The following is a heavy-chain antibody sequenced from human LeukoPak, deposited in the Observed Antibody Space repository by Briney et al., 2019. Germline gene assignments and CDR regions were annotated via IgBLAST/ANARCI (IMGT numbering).Heavy chain of an antibody. CDR1: GGTFSSYA. CDR3: ARDSGYYDSSGYYEDAFDI. CDR2: IIPIFGTA. D-gene: IGHD3-22*01. V-gene: IGHV1-69*05. Sequence: PVKVSCKASGGTFSSYAISWVRQAPGQGLEWMGRIIPIFGTANYAQKFQGRVTITTDESTSTAYMELSSLRSEDTAVYYCARDSGYYDSSGYYEDAFDIWGQGAMVTVSS. J-gene: IGHJ3*02.